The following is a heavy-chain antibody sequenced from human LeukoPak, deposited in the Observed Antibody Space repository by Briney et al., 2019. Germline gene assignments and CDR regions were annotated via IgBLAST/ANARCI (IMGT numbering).Heavy chain of an antibody. Sequence: GGSLRLSCAASGFTFSSYWMHWVRQAPGKGLVWVSRINSDGSSTSYADSVKGRFTISRDNAKNSLYLQMNSLRAEDSAVYYCARLGLSAVAIFLIDYWGQGTLVTVSS. V-gene: IGHV3-74*01. CDR1: GFTFSSYW. D-gene: IGHD6-19*01. CDR3: ARLGLSAVAIFLIDY. CDR2: INSDGSST. J-gene: IGHJ4*02.